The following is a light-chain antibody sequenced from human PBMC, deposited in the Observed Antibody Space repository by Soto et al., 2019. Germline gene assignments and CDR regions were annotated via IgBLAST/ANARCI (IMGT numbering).Light chain of an antibody. CDR2: VAS. V-gene: IGKV3-15*01. CDR3: QPYTVLPLT. Sequence: EIVMTQSPATLSVSPGERATLSCRASQSVSSNLAGYQQKPGQTPKLLIYVASTRATGIPARFSGSGSGTEFTLTICSLQSEDFSVYYFQPYTVLPLTCGGGTKVEFK. J-gene: IGKJ4*01. CDR1: QSVSSN.